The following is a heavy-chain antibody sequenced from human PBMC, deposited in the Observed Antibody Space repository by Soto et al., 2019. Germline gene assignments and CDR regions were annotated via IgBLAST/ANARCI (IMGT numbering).Heavy chain of an antibody. CDR3: AGGPPNWGFDS. D-gene: IGHD7-27*01. V-gene: IGHV1-8*01. CDR1: GYTFTSYD. J-gene: IGHJ4*02. CDR2: MSPKTGNT. Sequence: GASVKVSCKASGYTFTSYDINWVREASGQGLEWMGWMSPKTGNTGYAQKFQGRVTMARTTSISTAYMELSSLTSEDTAVYYCAGGPPNWGFDSWGQGTLVTVSS.